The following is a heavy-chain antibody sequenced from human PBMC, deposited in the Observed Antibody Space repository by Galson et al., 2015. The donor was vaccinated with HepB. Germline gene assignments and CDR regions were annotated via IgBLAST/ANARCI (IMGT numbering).Heavy chain of an antibody. V-gene: IGHV3-48*01. CDR1: GFTFTTYS. CDR3: ARVTTGFDY. D-gene: IGHD4-17*01. CDR2: IDRTTYTT. Sequence: SLRLSCAVSGFTFTTYSLAWVRQAPGKGLEWLSYIDRTTYTTYYADSVKGRFPISRDNAKNLVYLQMNSLRAEDTATYYCARVTTGFDYWGQGTLVTVSS. J-gene: IGHJ4*02.